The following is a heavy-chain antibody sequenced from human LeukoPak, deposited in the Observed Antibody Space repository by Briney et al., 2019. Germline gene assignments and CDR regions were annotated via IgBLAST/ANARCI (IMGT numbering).Heavy chain of an antibody. CDR3: ARTETTYYFDY. CDR2: IYYSGDT. V-gene: IGHV4-59*01. Sequence: SDTLFLTCTFPGGSIIRDYWSGIRQPPGNGLEWIGYIYYSGDTNHTPYLKSRAPISVDTSKTQFSLTLSSVTATDTAVYYCARTETTYYFDYWGQGTLVTVSS. D-gene: IGHD1-1*01. CDR1: GGSIIRDY. J-gene: IGHJ4*02.